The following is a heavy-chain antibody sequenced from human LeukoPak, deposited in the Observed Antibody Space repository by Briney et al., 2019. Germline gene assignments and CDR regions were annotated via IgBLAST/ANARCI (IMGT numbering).Heavy chain of an antibody. Sequence: ASVTVSCTASGYTFTSYGISWVRQAPGQGLEWMGWISAYNGNTNYAQKFQGRVTITADESTSTAYMELSSLRSEDTAVYYCATGGGYWGQGTLVTVSS. V-gene: IGHV1-18*01. J-gene: IGHJ4*02. CDR1: GYTFTSYG. CDR3: ATGGGY. D-gene: IGHD2-15*01. CDR2: ISAYNGNT.